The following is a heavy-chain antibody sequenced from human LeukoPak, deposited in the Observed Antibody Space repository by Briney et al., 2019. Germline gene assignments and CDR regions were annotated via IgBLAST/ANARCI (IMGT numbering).Heavy chain of an antibody. D-gene: IGHD3-10*01. Sequence: PGGSLRLSCAASGFTFSSYVMTWVRQAPGKGLEWVSSISASGGSTYYADSVKGRFTIARDNSQNTLYLQMSSLRAADTAVYYCARSYYYGSGSSYVSFDYWGQGTLVTVSS. CDR1: GFTFSSYV. J-gene: IGHJ4*02. V-gene: IGHV3-23*01. CDR2: ISASGGST. CDR3: ARSYYYGSGSSYVSFDY.